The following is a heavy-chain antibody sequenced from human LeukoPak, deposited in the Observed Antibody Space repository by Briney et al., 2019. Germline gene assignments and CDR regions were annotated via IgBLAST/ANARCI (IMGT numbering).Heavy chain of an antibody. CDR3: AGGLLLLDY. V-gene: IGHV4-39*07. J-gene: IGHJ4*02. D-gene: IGHD3-22*01. CDR1: GGSISSSSYY. CDR2: IYYSGRT. Sequence: SETLSLTCTVSGGSISSSSYYWGWIRQPPGTGLEWIGSIYYSGRTYYNPSLKSRVTISVDTSKNQFSLKLSSVTAADTAVYYCAGGLLLLDYWGQGTLVTVSS.